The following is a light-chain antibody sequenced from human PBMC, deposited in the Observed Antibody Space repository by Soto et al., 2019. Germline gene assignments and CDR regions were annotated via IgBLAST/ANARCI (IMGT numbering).Light chain of an antibody. CDR1: QNVSTW. Sequence: IQMTQSPYTLAASVGDRVTITCRASQNVSTWVAWYQQKPGMAPNLLLYDASTLLRGVSSTFSATGNGTEFTLTISGLQPDDFATYFCHQYSRSSTFGQGTRVDI. CDR2: DAS. CDR3: HQYSRSST. J-gene: IGKJ1*01. V-gene: IGKV1-5*01.